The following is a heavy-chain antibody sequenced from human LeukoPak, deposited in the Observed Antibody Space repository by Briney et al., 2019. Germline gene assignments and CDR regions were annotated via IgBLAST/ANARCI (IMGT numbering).Heavy chain of an antibody. CDR2: IRYDGSNK. D-gene: IGHD5-18*01. Sequence: PGGSLRLSCAASGFTFSSYGMHWVRQAPGKGLEWVAFIRYDGSNKYYADSVKGRFTISRDNAKNSLYLQMNSLRAEDTAVYYCARAVTRAMDQDYWGQGTLVTVSS. V-gene: IGHV3-30*02. CDR3: ARAVTRAMDQDY. CDR1: GFTFSSYG. J-gene: IGHJ4*02.